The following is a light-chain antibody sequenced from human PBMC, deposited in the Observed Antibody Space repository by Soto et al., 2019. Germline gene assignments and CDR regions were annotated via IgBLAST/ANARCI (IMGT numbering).Light chain of an antibody. V-gene: IGKV1-12*01. CDR2: TGS. Sequence: DIQRTQSPSSVSASVGDRVTINCRASQAIDSWLAWYQQKPGEAPKLLIFTGSLLHSGVPPRFSGSGSGTDFTLTISSLQPEDFATYYCQQTLSFPPTFGQGTKV. J-gene: IGKJ1*01. CDR1: QAIDSW. CDR3: QQTLSFPPT.